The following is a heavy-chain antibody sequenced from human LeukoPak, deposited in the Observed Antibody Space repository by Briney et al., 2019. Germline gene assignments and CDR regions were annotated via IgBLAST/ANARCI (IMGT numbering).Heavy chain of an antibody. Sequence: PGGSLRLSCAASGFTFSSYAMHWVRQAPGKGLEYVSAISSNGGSTYYANSVKGRFTISRDNSKNTLYLQMGSLRAEDMAVYYCARGPERTGVGTRYYYDMDVWGQGTTVTVSS. V-gene: IGHV3-64*01. J-gene: IGHJ6*02. CDR2: ISSNGGST. CDR3: ARGPERTGVGTRYYYDMDV. D-gene: IGHD2-8*01. CDR1: GFTFSSYA.